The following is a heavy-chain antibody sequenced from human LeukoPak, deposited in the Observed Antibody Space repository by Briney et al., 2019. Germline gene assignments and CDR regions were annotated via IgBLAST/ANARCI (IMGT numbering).Heavy chain of an antibody. Sequence: ASVKVSCKASGHTFVSYGISWVRQAPGQGLEWVGRISTYNGNTNYAQKLQGRVTMTTDTPTSTAYMELRSLRSDDTAVYYCARDFFEAVAGTFDWFDPWGQGTLVTVSS. CDR1: GHTFVSYG. D-gene: IGHD6-19*01. J-gene: IGHJ5*02. CDR3: ARDFFEAVAGTFDWFDP. V-gene: IGHV1-18*01. CDR2: ISTYNGNT.